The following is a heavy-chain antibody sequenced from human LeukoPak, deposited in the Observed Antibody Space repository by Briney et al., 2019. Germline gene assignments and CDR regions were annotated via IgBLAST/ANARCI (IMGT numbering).Heavy chain of an antibody. CDR3: TTYYYDSSGYYYPYYFDY. D-gene: IGHD3-22*01. J-gene: IGHJ4*02. V-gene: IGHV3-23*01. Sequence: GGSLRLCCAASGFTFSSYAMSWVRPAPGKGVEGVSIVSNSGGTTYYADSVKGRFTLSTDNSRNTLVLQINSLRAEDTAVYYCTTYYYDSSGYYYPYYFDYWGQGTLVTVSS. CDR1: GFTFSSYA. CDR2: VSNSGGTT.